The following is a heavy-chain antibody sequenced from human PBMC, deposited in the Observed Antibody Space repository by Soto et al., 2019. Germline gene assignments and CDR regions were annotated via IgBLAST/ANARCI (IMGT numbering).Heavy chain of an antibody. J-gene: IGHJ6*02. Sequence: QVQLVESGGGVVKPGGSLRLSCAASGFTFSDYYMSWIRQAPGKGLEWVSYISSSGSTIYYADSVKGRFTISRDNAKNSLYLQMNSLRAEDTAVYYCARENTAIAILTYSHYSGMDVWGQGTTVTVSS. V-gene: IGHV3-11*01. D-gene: IGHD5-18*01. CDR3: ARENTAIAILTYSHYSGMDV. CDR1: GFTFSDYY. CDR2: ISSSGSTI.